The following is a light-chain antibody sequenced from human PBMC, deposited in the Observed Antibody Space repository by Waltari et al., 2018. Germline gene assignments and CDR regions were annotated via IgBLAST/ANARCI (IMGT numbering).Light chain of an antibody. Sequence: SYVLTQPPSVSVAPGETASVTCGGDSIGSKSVHWYQQKPGQAPVLVIYYDSDRPSGIPERFSGSNSGDTATLTRSRVEVGDEADYYCQVWDGNNDVGVFGGGTKLTVL. CDR2: YDS. V-gene: IGLV3-21*04. J-gene: IGLJ3*02. CDR3: QVWDGNNDVGV. CDR1: SIGSKS.